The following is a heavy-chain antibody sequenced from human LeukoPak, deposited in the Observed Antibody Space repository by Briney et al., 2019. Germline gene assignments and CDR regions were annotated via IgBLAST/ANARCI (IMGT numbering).Heavy chain of an antibody. V-gene: IGHV4-34*01. J-gene: IGHJ6*03. Sequence: SETLSLTCAVYGGSFSGYYWSWIRQPPGKGLEWIGEINHSGSTNYNPSLKSRVTISVDTSKNQFSLKLSSVTAADTAVYYCVKRRGSGSYYYMDVWGKGTTVTVSS. CDR1: GGSFSGYY. D-gene: IGHD3-10*01. CDR2: INHSGST. CDR3: VKRRGSGSYYYMDV.